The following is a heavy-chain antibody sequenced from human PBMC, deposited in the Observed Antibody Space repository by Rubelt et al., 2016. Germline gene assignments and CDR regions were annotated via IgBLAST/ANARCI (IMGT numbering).Heavy chain of an antibody. V-gene: IGHV3-33*01. CDR3: ARDYKVQVFDY. CDR1: GFTFSRFG. D-gene: IGHD3-10*01. J-gene: IGHJ4*02. Sequence: QVQLVQSGGGVVQPGRSLTLSCEASGFTFSRFGIHWVRQAPGKGLEWVALIWYDGRDQYYADSVKGRLTISREHSRKTVELERNGLKAEDTAVYYWARDYKVQVFDYWGQGSLVTVSS. CDR2: IWYDGRDQ.